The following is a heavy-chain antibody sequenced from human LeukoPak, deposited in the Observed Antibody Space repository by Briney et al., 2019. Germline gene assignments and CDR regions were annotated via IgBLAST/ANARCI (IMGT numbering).Heavy chain of an antibody. J-gene: IGHJ4*02. Sequence: SETLSLTCTVSGGPISSYYWSWIRQPAGKGLEWIGRIYTSGSTNYNPSLKSRVAMSVDTSKNQFSLKLSSVTAADTAVYYCARESRSGTTIIEDYFDYWGQGTLVTVSS. V-gene: IGHV4-4*07. CDR3: ARESRSGTTIIEDYFDY. CDR2: IYTSGST. D-gene: IGHD1-7*01. CDR1: GGPISSYY.